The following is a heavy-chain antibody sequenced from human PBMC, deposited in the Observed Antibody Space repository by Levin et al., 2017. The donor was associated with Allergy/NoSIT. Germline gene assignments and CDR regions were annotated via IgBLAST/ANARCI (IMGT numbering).Heavy chain of an antibody. Sequence: GGSLRLSCAASGFTFSSYGMHWVRQAPGKGLEWVAVIWYDGSNKYYADSVKGRFTISRDNSKNTLYLQMNSLRAEDTAVYYCARKGWFGELFYYYYGMDVWGQGTTVTVSS. CDR1: GFTFSSYG. D-gene: IGHD3-10*01. V-gene: IGHV3-33*01. CDR2: IWYDGSNK. CDR3: ARKGWFGELFYYYYGMDV. J-gene: IGHJ6*02.